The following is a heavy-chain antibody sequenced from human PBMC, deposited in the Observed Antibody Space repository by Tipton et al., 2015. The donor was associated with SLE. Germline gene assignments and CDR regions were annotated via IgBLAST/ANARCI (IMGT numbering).Heavy chain of an antibody. CDR3: ACQYSSSYNWFDS. Sequence: TLSLTCTVSGGSISSGSYYWSWIRQPAGKGLEWIGRIYTSGGTNYNPSLKSRVTLSVDTSKNQFSLKLSSVTAADTAVYYCACQYSSSYNWFDSWGQGTLVTVSS. J-gene: IGHJ5*01. V-gene: IGHV4-61*02. D-gene: IGHD6-6*01. CDR1: GGSISSGSYY. CDR2: IYTSGGT.